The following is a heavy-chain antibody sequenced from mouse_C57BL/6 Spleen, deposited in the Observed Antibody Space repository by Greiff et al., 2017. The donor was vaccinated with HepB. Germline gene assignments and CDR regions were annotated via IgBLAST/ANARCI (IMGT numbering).Heavy chain of an antibody. J-gene: IGHJ1*03. V-gene: IGHV3-6*01. CDR2: ISYDGSN. CDR3: ASYPRWYFDV. CDR1: GYSITSGYY. Sequence: EVKLVESGPGLVKPSQSLSLTCSVTGYSITSGYYWNWIRQFPGNKLEWMGYISYDGSNNYNPSLKNRISITRDTSKNQFFLKLNSVTTEDTATYYCASYPRWYFDVWGTGTTVTVSS.